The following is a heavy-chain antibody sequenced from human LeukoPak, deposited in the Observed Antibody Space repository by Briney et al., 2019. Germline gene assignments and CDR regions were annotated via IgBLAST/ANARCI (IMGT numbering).Heavy chain of an antibody. Sequence: ASVKVSCKASGYTFTHFYIHWVRQAPGQGLEWMGMINPSGGSTSYAQTFKGRVTTTRDTSTSTVHMELSSLRSEDTALYYCARGYCSSTNCLPGGYWGQGTLVTVSS. CDR3: ARGYCSSTNCLPGGY. CDR2: INPSGGST. CDR1: GYTFTHFY. J-gene: IGHJ4*02. D-gene: IGHD2-2*01. V-gene: IGHV1-46*01.